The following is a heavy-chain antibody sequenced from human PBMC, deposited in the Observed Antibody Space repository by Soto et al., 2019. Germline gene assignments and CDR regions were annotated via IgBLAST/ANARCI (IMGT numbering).Heavy chain of an antibody. Sequence: QLQLQESGPGLVKPSETLSLTCTVSGGSISSSSYYWGWIRQPPGKGLEWIGSIYYSGSTYYNPSLKSRVTITVDTSKNQFSLKLRSVTAADTAVYYCARHHRGHIVVVTAIPPCFDPWGQGTLVTVSS. D-gene: IGHD2-21*02. CDR3: ARHHRGHIVVVTAIPPCFDP. CDR2: IYYSGST. CDR1: GGSISSSSYY. V-gene: IGHV4-39*01. J-gene: IGHJ5*02.